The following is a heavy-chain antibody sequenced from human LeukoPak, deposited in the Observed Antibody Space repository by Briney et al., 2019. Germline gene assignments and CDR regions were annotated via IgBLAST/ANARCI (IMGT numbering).Heavy chain of an antibody. Sequence: GGSLILSCAASVFNFSNYNLDWVRQAPWKGPEWVSSMSSTSSYIYYADSVKGRFTISRDNAKNSLYLQMNSLRAEDTAVYYCARALWSGPVYYGMDVWGQGTTVTVSS. J-gene: IGHJ6*02. V-gene: IGHV3-21*06. CDR2: MSSTSSYI. D-gene: IGHD3-10*01. CDR1: VFNFSNYN. CDR3: ARALWSGPVYYGMDV.